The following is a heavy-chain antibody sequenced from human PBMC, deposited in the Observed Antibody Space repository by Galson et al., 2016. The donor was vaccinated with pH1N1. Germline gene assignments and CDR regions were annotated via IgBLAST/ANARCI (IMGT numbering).Heavy chain of an antibody. D-gene: IGHD5-24*01. CDR3: AKRWQQFGTTDFFDL. CDR2: ISGSAHSP. V-gene: IGHV3-23*01. J-gene: IGHJ3*01. CDR1: GFTFSDYA. Sequence: SLRLSCAASGFTFSDYAMSWVRQTQGKGLEWVAAISGSAHSPTYRDSVKGRFTIPRDNSRKTWYLEMNGLGVEDTAVYYCAKRWQQFGTTDFFDLWGQGTMVTVSS.